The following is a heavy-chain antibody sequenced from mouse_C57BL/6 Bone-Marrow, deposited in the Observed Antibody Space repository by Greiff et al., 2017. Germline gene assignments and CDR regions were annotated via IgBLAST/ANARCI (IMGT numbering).Heavy chain of an antibody. CDR3: ARDLLLFAY. Sequence: EVKLKESGPGLVKPSQSLSLTCSVTGYSITSGYYWNWIRQFPGNKLEWMGYISYDGSNNYNPSLKNRISITRDTSKNQFFLKLNSVTTEDTATYYCARDLLLFAYWGQGTLVTVSA. CDR2: ISYDGSN. V-gene: IGHV3-6*01. J-gene: IGHJ3*01. D-gene: IGHD2-1*01. CDR1: GYSITSGYY.